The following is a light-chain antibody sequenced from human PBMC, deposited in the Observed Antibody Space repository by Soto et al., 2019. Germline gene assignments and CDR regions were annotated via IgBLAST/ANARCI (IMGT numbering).Light chain of an antibody. Sequence: EIVMTQSPATLSVSPGERATLSCRASQSVSSNLAWYQQKPGQAPRLLIYGASTRATGIPARFSGSGSGTEFTLTISSLQSEDCAVYYCQQYNNWPPSFTFGPGTKVDI. CDR3: QQYNNWPPSFT. V-gene: IGKV3-15*01. CDR2: GAS. CDR1: QSVSSN. J-gene: IGKJ3*01.